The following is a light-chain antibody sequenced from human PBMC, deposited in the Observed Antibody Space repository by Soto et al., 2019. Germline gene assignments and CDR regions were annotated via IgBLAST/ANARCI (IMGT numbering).Light chain of an antibody. V-gene: IGLV2-14*03. CDR3: SSYTSSTTVV. CDR2: DVS. CDR1: SSDVGGYNY. J-gene: IGLJ2*01. Sequence: QSVLTQPASVSGSPGQSITISCTGTSSDVGGYNYVSWYQQYPGKDPKLMIYDVSNRPSGVSDRFSGSKSGNTASLTISGLQAEDEADYYCSSYTSSTTVVFGGGTKLTVL.